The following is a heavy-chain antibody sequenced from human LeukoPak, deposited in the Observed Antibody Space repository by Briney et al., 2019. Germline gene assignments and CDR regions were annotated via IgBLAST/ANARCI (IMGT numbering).Heavy chain of an antibody. CDR1: GGSISSYY. D-gene: IGHD2-21*02. J-gene: IGHJ1*01. Sequence: SETLSLTCTVSGGSISSYYWSWLRQPPGKGLEWIGYIYYSGSTNYNPSLKSRVTISVDTSKNQFSLKLSSVTAAETAVYYCARGQVVVTSIEYFQHWGQGTLVTVSS. CDR3: ARGQVVVTSIEYFQH. CDR2: IYYSGST. V-gene: IGHV4-59*01.